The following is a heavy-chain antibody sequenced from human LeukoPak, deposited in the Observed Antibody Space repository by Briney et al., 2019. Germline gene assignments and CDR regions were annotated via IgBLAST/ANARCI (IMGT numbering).Heavy chain of an antibody. D-gene: IGHD6-13*01. CDR3: ARPQGSSCFDY. V-gene: IGHV1-8*01. Sequence: ASVKVSCKASGYTFTSYDINWVRQATGQGLEWMGWMNPNSGNTGYAQKFQGRVTMTRNTSISTAYMELSRLRSDDTAVYYCARPQGSSCFDYWGQGTLVTVSS. CDR1: GYTFTSYD. CDR2: MNPNSGNT. J-gene: IGHJ4*02.